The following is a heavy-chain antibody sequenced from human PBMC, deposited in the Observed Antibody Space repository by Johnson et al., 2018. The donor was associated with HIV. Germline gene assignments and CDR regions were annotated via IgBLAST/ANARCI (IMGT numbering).Heavy chain of an antibody. CDR3: ARSKDCSVGTCPDAFDI. CDR1: GFTFSDYY. CDR2: ISSSGTTI. D-gene: IGHD2-15*01. Sequence: QVHLVESGGGLVKPGGSLRLSCVASGFTFSDYYMSWIRQAPGKGLEWVSYISSSGTTIYSADSVQGRFTTSRDNAKNSLYLQMNSLRAEDTAVYYCARSKDCSVGTCPDAFDIWGQGTLVMVSS. V-gene: IGHV3-11*04. J-gene: IGHJ3*02.